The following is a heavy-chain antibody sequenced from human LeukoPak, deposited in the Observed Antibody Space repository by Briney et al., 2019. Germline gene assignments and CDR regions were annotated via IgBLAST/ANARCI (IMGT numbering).Heavy chain of an antibody. V-gene: IGHV4-4*09. CDR1: GDSISSYY. J-gene: IGHJ4*02. D-gene: IGHD6-6*01. CDR2: IYTSGGT. CDR3: ARLTRLSTSPDRYYLDY. Sequence: SETLSLTCTVSGDSISSYYWSWIRQPPGKGLEWIGYIYTSGGTNYIPSLKGRVTISIDTSKNQFSLKLSSVTAAGSAVYYCARLTRLSTSPDRYYLDYWGQGTLVTVSS.